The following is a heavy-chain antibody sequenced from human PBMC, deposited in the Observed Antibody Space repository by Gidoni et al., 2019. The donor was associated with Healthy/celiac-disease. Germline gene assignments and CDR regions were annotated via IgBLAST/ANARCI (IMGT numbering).Heavy chain of an antibody. V-gene: IGHV4-31*03. D-gene: IGHD3-22*01. Sequence: QVQLQESGPGLVKPSQTLSLTCTVSGGSISCGGYHWSWIRQHPGKGLEWIGYIYYSGSTYYNPSLKSRVTISVDTSKNQFSLKLSSVTAADTAVYYCAREARDYYDSSGLYGGFDYWGQGTLVTVSS. J-gene: IGHJ4*02. CDR2: IYYSGST. CDR3: AREARDYYDSSGLYGGFDY. CDR1: GGSISCGGYH.